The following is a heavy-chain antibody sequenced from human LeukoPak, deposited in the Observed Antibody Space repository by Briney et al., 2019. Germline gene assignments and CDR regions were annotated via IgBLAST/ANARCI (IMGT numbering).Heavy chain of an antibody. Sequence: GASVKVSCKASGYTFTGYYIHWVRQAPGQGLEWMGWINPNSGGTDYAQKFQGRVTMTRDTSINTAHMELNRLRSDDTAVYYCARVGGLGGDYDYWGQGTLVTVSS. D-gene: IGHD4-17*01. V-gene: IGHV1-2*02. CDR3: ARVGGLGGDYDY. CDR2: INPNSGGT. CDR1: GYTFTGYY. J-gene: IGHJ4*02.